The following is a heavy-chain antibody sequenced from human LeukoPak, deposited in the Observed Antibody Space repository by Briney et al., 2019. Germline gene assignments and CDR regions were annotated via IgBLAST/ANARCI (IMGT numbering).Heavy chain of an antibody. CDR3: ARDRIVGPTYFDY. D-gene: IGHD1-26*01. Sequence: ASVKVSCKASGYTFTHYGISWVRQAPGQGLEWMGWINTYNGNTNYAQKLQGRVTMTTDTSTRIAYMELRSLRSDDTAVYYCARDRIVGPTYFDYWGQGNLVTVSS. CDR1: GYTFTHYG. J-gene: IGHJ4*02. V-gene: IGHV1-18*01. CDR2: INTYNGNT.